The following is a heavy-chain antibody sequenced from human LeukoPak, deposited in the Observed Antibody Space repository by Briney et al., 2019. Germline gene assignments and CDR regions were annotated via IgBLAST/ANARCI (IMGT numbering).Heavy chain of an antibody. CDR1: GYTFTNSG. J-gene: IGHJ4*02. CDR2: VSAYDSNT. V-gene: IGHV1-18*01. CDR3: ARSFARDSDILTGYYIGDY. Sequence: ASVKFSCKASGYTFTNSGLSWVRQAPGQGLEWMGWVSAYDSNTNNAQKLQGRLTMTTDRSTSTAYMELRSLRSDDTAIYYCARSFARDSDILTGYYIGDYWGQGTLVTVSS. D-gene: IGHD3-9*01.